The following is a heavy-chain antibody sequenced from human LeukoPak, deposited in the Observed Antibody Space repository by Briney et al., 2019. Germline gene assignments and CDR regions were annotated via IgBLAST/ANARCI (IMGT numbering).Heavy chain of an antibody. J-gene: IGHJ4*02. V-gene: IGHV3-23*01. CDR1: GFTFSNYA. CDR3: AKDLTIFGVVIPYD. Sequence: GGSLRLSCAASGFTFSNYAMSWVRQAPGKGLEWVSAISGSGGSTYYADSVKGRFTISRDNSKNTLYLQMNSLRAEDTAVYYCAKDLTIFGVVIPYDWGQGTLVTVSS. D-gene: IGHD3-3*01. CDR2: ISGSGGST.